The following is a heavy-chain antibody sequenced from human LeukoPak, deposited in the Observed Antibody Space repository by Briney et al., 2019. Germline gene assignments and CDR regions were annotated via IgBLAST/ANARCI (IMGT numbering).Heavy chain of an antibody. D-gene: IGHD2-2*01. CDR2: ISYDGSNK. CDR3: ARGPRGDQLGMGYYYDYMDV. V-gene: IGHV3-30-3*01. J-gene: IGHJ6*03. CDR1: GFTFSSYA. Sequence: GGSLRLSCAASGFTFSSYAMHWVRQAPGKGLEWVTVISYDGSNKYYADSVKGRFTISRDNSKNTLYLQMNSRRAEDTAVYYCARGPRGDQLGMGYYYDYMDVCGKGTTVTVSS.